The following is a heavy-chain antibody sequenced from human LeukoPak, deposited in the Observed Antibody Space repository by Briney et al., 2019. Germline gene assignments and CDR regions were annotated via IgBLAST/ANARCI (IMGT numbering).Heavy chain of an antibody. V-gene: IGHV4-59*01. D-gene: IGHD6-19*01. CDR3: GRGGWYKDY. CDR1: GGSISLYY. J-gene: IGHJ4*02. CDR2: IYYNGNT. Sequence: SETLSLTCTVSGGSISLYYWRWIRQPPGKGLESIGYIYYNGNTNYNPSLRSRVPISVDTSKNQFSLRLSSVTAADTAVYYCGRGGWYKDYWGQGTLVTVSS.